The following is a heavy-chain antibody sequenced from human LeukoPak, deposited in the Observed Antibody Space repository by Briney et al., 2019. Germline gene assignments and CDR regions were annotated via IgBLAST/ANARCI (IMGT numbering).Heavy chain of an antibody. J-gene: IGHJ4*02. CDR2: IYHSGST. CDR3: ARLGTTDY. D-gene: IGHD1-14*01. Sequence: SQTLSLTCAVSGGSISSGGYSWSWIRQPPGKGLEWIGYIYHSGSTYYNPSLKSRVTISVDRSKNQFSLKLSSVTAADTAVYYCARLGTTDYWGQGTLVSVSS. V-gene: IGHV4-30-2*01. CDR1: GGSISSGGYS.